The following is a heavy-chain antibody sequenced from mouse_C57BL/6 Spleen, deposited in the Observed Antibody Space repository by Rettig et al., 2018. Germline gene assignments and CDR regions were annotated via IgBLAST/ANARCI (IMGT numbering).Heavy chain of an antibody. CDR2: IYPVSGET. CDR3: VRGNYVGGAMDY. CDR1: GYTFTDHI. Sequence: GYTFTDHIMNWVKKRPGQGLEWIGRIYPVSGETNYNQKFMGKATFSVDRSSSTVYMVLNSLTSEDPAVYYCVRGNYVGGAMDYWGQGTSVTVSS. J-gene: IGHJ4*01. V-gene: IGHV1-11*01. D-gene: IGHD2-1*01.